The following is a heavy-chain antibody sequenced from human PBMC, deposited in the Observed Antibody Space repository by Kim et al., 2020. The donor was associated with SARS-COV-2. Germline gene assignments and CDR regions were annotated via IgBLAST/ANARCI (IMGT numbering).Heavy chain of an antibody. D-gene: IGHD4-17*01. V-gene: IGHV4-30-2*05. Sequence: YYNPSLKSRVTITVATSKVPFSLKLSSVTDADTAVFYCARDSTVRAAFDNWGQGTMVTVSS. J-gene: IGHJ3*02. CDR3: ARDSTVRAAFDN.